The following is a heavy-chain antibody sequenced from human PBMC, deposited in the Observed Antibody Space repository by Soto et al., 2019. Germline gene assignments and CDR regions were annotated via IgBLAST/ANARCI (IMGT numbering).Heavy chain of an antibody. D-gene: IGHD3-9*01. CDR2: ISGSGGST. Sequence: GGSLRLSCAASGFTFSSYAMSWVRQAPGKGLEWVSDISGSGGSTYYADSVKGRFTISRDNSKNTLYLQINTLRAEDTAVYYCAKTWYYDILTGYYKSAIPDYWGQGTLVTVSS. CDR1: GFTFSSYA. V-gene: IGHV3-23*01. CDR3: AKTWYYDILTGYYKSAIPDY. J-gene: IGHJ4*02.